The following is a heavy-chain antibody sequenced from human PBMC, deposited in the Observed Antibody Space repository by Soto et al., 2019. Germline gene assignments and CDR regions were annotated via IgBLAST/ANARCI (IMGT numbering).Heavy chain of an antibody. V-gene: IGHV3-23*01. J-gene: IGHJ4*02. CDR1: GFTFSTYA. CDR2: ISGSGGST. Sequence: EVQLLESGGGLVQPGGSLRLSCAASGFTFSTYAMSWVRQAPGKGLEWVSGISGSGGSTNHADSVKGRFSISRDNSKNMVYLQMNSLRAEDTAVYHCACLAWFGDPVPPFDCWGQGTVVTVSS. CDR3: ACLAWFGDPVPPFDC. D-gene: IGHD3-10*01.